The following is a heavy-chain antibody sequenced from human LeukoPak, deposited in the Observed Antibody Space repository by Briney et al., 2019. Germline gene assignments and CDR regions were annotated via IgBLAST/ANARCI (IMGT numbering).Heavy chain of an antibody. CDR3: ARALTGAFRIGAFDI. J-gene: IGHJ3*02. Sequence: PSETLSLTCTVSGASINEYYWSWIRQPAGKGLEWIGRIYTRANADYAPSLKSRVTMSADPFKNQLSLKLTSVTAADTAVYYCARALTGAFRIGAFDIWGQGTLVTVSS. D-gene: IGHD7-27*01. CDR2: IYTRANA. V-gene: IGHV4-4*07. CDR1: GASINEYY.